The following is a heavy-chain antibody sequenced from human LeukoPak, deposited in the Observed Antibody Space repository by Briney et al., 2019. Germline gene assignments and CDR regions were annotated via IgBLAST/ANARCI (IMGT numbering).Heavy chain of an antibody. CDR2: INPNSGDT. CDR1: GYTFTSYD. D-gene: IGHD2-21*02. V-gene: IGHV1-2*06. CDR3: ARDYCGGDCFPDS. J-gene: IGHJ4*02. Sequence: ASVKVSCKASGYTFTSYDINWVRRATGQGLEWMGRINPNSGDTNYAQKFQGRVTMTRDTSISTAYMELSRLRSDDTAVYYCARDYCGGDCFPDSWGQGTLVTVSS.